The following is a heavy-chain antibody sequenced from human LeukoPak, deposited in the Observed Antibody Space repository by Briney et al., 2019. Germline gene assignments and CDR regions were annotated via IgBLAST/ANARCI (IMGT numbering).Heavy chain of an antibody. CDR2: IYYSGST. V-gene: IGHV4-39*01. J-gene: IGHJ4*02. D-gene: IGHD5-18*01. CDR3: ARVSYGYYGDY. Sequence: SETLSLTCTVSGGSISSSSYYWGWIRQPPGKGLEWIGSIYYSGSTYYNPSLKSRVTISVDTSKNQFSLKLSSVTAADTAVYYCARVSYGYYGDYWGQGTLVTVSS. CDR1: GGSISSSSYY.